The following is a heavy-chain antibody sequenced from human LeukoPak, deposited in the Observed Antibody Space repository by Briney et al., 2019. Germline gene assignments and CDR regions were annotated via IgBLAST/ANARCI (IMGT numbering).Heavy chain of an antibody. CDR2: ISWNSGSI. CDR1: GFTFYDYA. J-gene: IGHJ4*02. D-gene: IGHD6-13*01. CDR3: AKDKGYSSSWYLDY. V-gene: IGHV3-9*01. Sequence: HPGRSLRLSCAASGFTFYDYAMHWVRQAPGKGPEWVSGISWNSGSIGYADSVKGRFTISRDNAKNSLYLQMNSLRAEDTALYYCAKDKGYSSSWYLDYWGQGTLVTVSS.